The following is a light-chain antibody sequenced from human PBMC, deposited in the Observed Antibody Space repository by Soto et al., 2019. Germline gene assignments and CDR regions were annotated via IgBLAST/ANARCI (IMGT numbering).Light chain of an antibody. CDR2: EVR. V-gene: IGLV2-14*01. CDR1: SYDVGGYNF. Sequence: QSALTQPASVSGSPGQSITISCTGTSYDVGGYNFVSWYQQHPGKAPKLMIYEVRHRPSGVSNRFSGSKSGTTASLTISGLQAEDEADYYCSSYTSSSALVVFGGGTKLTVL. J-gene: IGLJ2*01. CDR3: SSYTSSSALVV.